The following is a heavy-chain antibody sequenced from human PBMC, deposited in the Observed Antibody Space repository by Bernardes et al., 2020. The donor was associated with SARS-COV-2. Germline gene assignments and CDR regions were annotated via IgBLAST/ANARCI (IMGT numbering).Heavy chain of an antibody. CDR3: ARWFGMITRAWFDP. Sequence: GPTLVKPTQTLTLTCTFSGFSLSTSGVGVGWIRQPPGKALEWLALIYWDDDKRYSPSLKSRLTITKDTSKNQVVLTMTNMDPVDTATYYCARWFGMITRAWFDPWGQGTLVTVSS. J-gene: IGHJ5*02. CDR2: IYWDDDK. CDR1: GFSLSTSGVG. V-gene: IGHV2-5*02. D-gene: IGHD3-16*01.